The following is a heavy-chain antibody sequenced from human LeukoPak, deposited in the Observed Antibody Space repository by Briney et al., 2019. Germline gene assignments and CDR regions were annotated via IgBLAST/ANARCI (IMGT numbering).Heavy chain of an antibody. CDR1: GDSISSASYS. V-gene: IGHV4-61*02. D-gene: IGHD6-25*01. J-gene: IGHJ6*03. CDR2: IYSSGST. Sequence: SETLSLTCTVSGDSISSASYSWSWIRQPAGTGLEWIGRIYSSGSTIYNPSLKSRVTISVDTSKNHFSLRLSSVTAADTVVYPCARSYISVAVLSYYYFYMDVWGKGTTVTVSS. CDR3: ARSYISVAVLSYYYFYMDV.